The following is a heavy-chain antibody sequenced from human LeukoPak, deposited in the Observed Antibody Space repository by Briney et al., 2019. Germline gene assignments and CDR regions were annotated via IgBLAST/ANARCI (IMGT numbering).Heavy chain of an antibody. D-gene: IGHD3-10*01. CDR3: VSERSSYYYMDV. V-gene: IGHV4-4*07. CDR1: GGSISSYY. Sequence: SETLSLTCTVSGGSISSYYWSWIRQPAGKGLEWIGRIDTSGNTNYKPSLKSRVTMSVDTSKNQFSLKLNSVTAADTAVYYCVSERSSYYYMDVWGKGTTVTISS. J-gene: IGHJ6*03. CDR2: IDTSGNT.